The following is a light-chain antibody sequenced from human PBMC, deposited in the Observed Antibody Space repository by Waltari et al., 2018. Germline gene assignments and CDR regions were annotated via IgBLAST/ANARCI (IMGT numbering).Light chain of an antibody. V-gene: IGKV3-15*01. CDR1: QSVSSN. CDR2: GAS. CDR3: QQYNNWPPYT. J-gene: IGKJ2*01. Sequence: EIVMTQSPATLSVSPGERAPPFCRASQSVSSNLAWYQQKPGQAPRLLIYGASTRATGIPARFSGSGSGTEFTLTISSMQSEDFAVYYCQQYNNWPPYTFGQGTKLEIK.